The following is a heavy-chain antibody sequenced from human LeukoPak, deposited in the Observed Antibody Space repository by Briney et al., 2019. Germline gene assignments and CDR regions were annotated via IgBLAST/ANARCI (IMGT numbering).Heavy chain of an antibody. Sequence: ASVKVSCKASGYTFTGYYMHWVRQAPGQGLEWMGWINPNSGGTNYAQKFQGRVTMTRDTSISTAYMELSRLRSDDTAVYYCARVDSSGPAPFDYWGQGTLVTVSS. J-gene: IGHJ4*02. CDR1: GYTFTGYY. V-gene: IGHV1-2*02. CDR2: INPNSGGT. D-gene: IGHD3-22*01. CDR3: ARVDSSGPAPFDY.